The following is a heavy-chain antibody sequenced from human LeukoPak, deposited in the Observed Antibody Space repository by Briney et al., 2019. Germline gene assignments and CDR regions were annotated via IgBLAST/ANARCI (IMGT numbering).Heavy chain of an antibody. CDR2: IIPILGIA. J-gene: IGHJ4*02. V-gene: IGHV1-69*04. D-gene: IGHD6-19*01. Sequence: ASVKVSCKASGGTFSSYTISWVRQAPGQGLEWMGRIIPILGIANYAQKFQGRVTITADKSTSTAYMELSSLRSEDTAVYNCARDGVAGKDYFDYWGQGTLVTVSS. CDR3: ARDGVAGKDYFDY. CDR1: GGTFSSYT.